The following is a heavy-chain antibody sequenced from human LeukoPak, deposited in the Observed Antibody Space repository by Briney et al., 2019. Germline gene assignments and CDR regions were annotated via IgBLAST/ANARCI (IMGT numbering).Heavy chain of an antibody. Sequence: HPGGSLRLSCAASGFTFSTYWMHWVRQAPGKGLEWLSRISSDGSSTNYADSVKGRFTISRDNAKNTLYLQMNSLRAEDTAVYYCARDYGEGGYYFDYWGQGTLVTVSS. CDR1: GFTFSTYW. D-gene: IGHD4-17*01. CDR2: ISSDGSST. CDR3: ARDYGEGGYYFDY. J-gene: IGHJ4*02. V-gene: IGHV3-74*01.